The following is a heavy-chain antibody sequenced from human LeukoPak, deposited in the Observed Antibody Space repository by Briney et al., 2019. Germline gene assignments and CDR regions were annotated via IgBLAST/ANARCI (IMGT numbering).Heavy chain of an antibody. D-gene: IGHD5-18*01. J-gene: IGHJ4*02. CDR1: GGSISSSSAY. V-gene: IGHV4-39*01. Sequence: SETLSLTCTVSGGSISSSSAYWGWIRQPPGKGLEGVGSIYYSKNTYYTPSLKRRVTISADTHKHQFSLTLGSVSATATAVYYCVSPRGFSYGYFDYWGQGTLVTVSS. CDR2: IYYSKNT. CDR3: VSPRGFSYGYFDY.